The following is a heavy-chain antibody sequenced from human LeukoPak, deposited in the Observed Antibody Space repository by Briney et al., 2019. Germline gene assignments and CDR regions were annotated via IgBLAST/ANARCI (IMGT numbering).Heavy chain of an antibody. CDR3: ARDRRSFEWFGGETDDY. Sequence: AGGSLRLSCAASGFTFSSYEMNWVRQAPGKGLEWVPYISSSGSTIYYADSVKGRFTISRDNAKNSLYLQMNSLRAEDTAVYYCARDRRSFEWFGGETDDYWGQGTLVTVSS. J-gene: IGHJ4*02. D-gene: IGHD3-10*01. CDR1: GFTFSSYE. V-gene: IGHV3-48*03. CDR2: ISSSGSTI.